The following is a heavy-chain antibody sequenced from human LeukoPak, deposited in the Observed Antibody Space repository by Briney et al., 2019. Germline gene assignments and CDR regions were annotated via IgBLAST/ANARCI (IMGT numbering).Heavy chain of an antibody. D-gene: IGHD2-15*01. J-gene: IGHJ4*02. CDR1: GGALSRYY. CDR3: ARGNILCSGGSCSTNINY. CDR2: IYTSGST. V-gene: IGHV4-4*07. Sequence: PSETLSLTCTVSGGALSRYYWSWLWQPAGKGLEWIGRIYTSGSTNNNPSLTSRVTLSLDTSQNKCSLTRSSVPAAAPPGCYCARGNILCSGGSCSTNINYWGQGTLVTVSS.